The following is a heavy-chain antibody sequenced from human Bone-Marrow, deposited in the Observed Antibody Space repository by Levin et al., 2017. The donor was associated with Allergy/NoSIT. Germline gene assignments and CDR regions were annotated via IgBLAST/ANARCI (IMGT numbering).Heavy chain of an antibody. CDR3: ATAASPESTATVY. D-gene: IGHD1-26*01. CDR2: IYYSGTT. J-gene: IGHJ4*02. V-gene: IGHV4-31*03. CDR1: GGSINSTGYY. Sequence: LRLSCTVSGGSINSTGYYWTWIRQQPGKGLEWIGYIYYSGTTLYNPSLRSRVSISLDRSKNQISLKLSSVTAADTAVYYCATAASPESTATVYWGQGTLVTVSS.